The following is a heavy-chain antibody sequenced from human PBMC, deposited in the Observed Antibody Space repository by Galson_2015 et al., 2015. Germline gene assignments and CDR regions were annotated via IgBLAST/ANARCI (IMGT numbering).Heavy chain of an antibody. V-gene: IGHV3-48*03. CDR3: ARDTLRDYFDGSGFYRDAFDI. CDR1: GFTFSSYE. D-gene: IGHD3-22*01. Sequence: SLRLSCAASGFTFSSYEVNWVRQAPGKGLEWLSYISTSGSPIYYADSVKGRFTISRDNAKNSLYLQMNSLRAEDTAVYYCARDTLRDYFDGSGFYRDAFDIWGQGTMDTVSS. J-gene: IGHJ3*02. CDR2: ISTSGSPI.